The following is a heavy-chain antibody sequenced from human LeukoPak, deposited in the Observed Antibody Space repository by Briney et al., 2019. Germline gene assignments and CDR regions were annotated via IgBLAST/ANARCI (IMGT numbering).Heavy chain of an antibody. CDR3: ARGGYQLIDY. J-gene: IGHJ4*02. V-gene: IGHV3-7*01. CDR1: GFTFSTYR. D-gene: IGHD2-2*01. Sequence: GGSLRLSCAASGFTFSTYRMSWVRQAPGKGLEWVANIKEDGSEIHHVDSVKGRFTISRDNAKNSLYLQMNSLRAEDTAVYYCARGGYQLIDYWGQGTLVTVSS. CDR2: IKEDGSEI.